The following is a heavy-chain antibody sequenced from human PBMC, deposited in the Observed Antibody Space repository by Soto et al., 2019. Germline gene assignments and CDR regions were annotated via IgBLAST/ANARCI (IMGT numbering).Heavy chain of an antibody. CDR2: IWYDGSNK. CDR1: GFTFSSYG. CDR3: AVLNVVVPAANPPPADAFDI. J-gene: IGHJ3*02. Sequence: GGSLRLSCAASGFTFSSYGMHWVRQAPGKGLEWVAVIWYDGSNKYYADSVKGRFTISRDNSKNTLYLQMNSLRAEDTAVYYCAVLNVVVPAANPPPADAFDIWGQGTMVTVSS. V-gene: IGHV3-33*01. D-gene: IGHD2-2*01.